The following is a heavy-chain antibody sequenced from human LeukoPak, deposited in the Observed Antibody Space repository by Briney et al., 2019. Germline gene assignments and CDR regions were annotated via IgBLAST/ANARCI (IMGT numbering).Heavy chain of an antibody. D-gene: IGHD2-15*01. V-gene: IGHV3-21*01. CDR1: GVIFSSYS. J-gene: IGHJ4*02. CDR2: ISTSSSFI. CDR3: AASWYCSGGNCHYRAFNY. Sequence: GGSLRLSCAASGVIFSSYSMNWVRQAPGKGLEWVSSISTSSSFISYADSVKGRFAISRDNAKNSSYLRMNSLRVEDTAVYYCAASWYCSGGNCHYRAFNYWGQGTLVSVSS.